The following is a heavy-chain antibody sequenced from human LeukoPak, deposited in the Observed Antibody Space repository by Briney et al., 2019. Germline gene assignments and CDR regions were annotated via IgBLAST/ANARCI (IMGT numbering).Heavy chain of an antibody. V-gene: IGHV3-53*01. J-gene: IGHJ4*02. D-gene: IGHD6-19*01. CDR1: GFTVSSNY. Sequence: GGSLRLSCAASGFTVSSNYMSWVRQAPGKGLEWVSIIYSGGSTYYADSVKGRFTISRDNSKNTLYLQMNSVRADDTGVYYCARYSSGWYGHFDCWGQGTLVTVSS. CDR3: ARYSSGWYGHFDC. CDR2: IYSGGST.